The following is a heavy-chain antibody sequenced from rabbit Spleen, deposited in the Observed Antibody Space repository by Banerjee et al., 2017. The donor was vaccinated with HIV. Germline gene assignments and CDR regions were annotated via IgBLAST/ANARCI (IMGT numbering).Heavy chain of an antibody. Sequence: QEQLVESGGGLVQPEGSLALTCKASGFTISSSYYMCWVRQAPGKGLEWIGCIAAGSGSAYYASWVNGRFTISRNTNQNTVTLQMTSLTAADTATYFCVRDQAGDAGYGPYYFNLWGQGTLVTVS. V-gene: IGHV1S47*01. CDR3: VRDQAGDAGYGPYYFNL. J-gene: IGHJ4*01. CDR1: GFTISSSYY. D-gene: IGHD4-2*01. CDR2: IAAGSGSA.